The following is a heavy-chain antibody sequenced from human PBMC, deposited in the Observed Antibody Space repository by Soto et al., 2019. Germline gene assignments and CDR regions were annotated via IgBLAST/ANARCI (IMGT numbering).Heavy chain of an antibody. V-gene: IGHV3-13*05. J-gene: IGHJ6*02. Sequence: EVQLVESGGGLVQPGGSLILSCEASGFTFRNYDMHWVRQGTGKGLEWVSGISAAGDPDYADSVEGRFTISRENAQNSFFLQMNSLRVGDTAVYYCARTDRDFYGLDVWVQGTTVLVSS. CDR1: GFTFRNYD. CDR3: ARTDRDFYGLDV. CDR2: ISAAGDP.